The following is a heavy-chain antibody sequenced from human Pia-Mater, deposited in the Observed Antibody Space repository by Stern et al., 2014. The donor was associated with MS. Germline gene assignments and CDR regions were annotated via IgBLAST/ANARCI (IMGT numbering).Heavy chain of an antibody. CDR1: GGSISSSDW. CDR3: ATIGGGDY. CDR2: IYHSGST. Sequence: QVQLQESGPGLVKPSGTLSLTCAVSGGSISSSDWWSWVRQPPGKGLEWIGEIYHSGSTHYNPSLKSRVSISVEKSQNQFSLTLTSVAAADTAVYYCATIGGGDYWGQGILVTVSP. D-gene: IGHD3-16*01. V-gene: IGHV4-4*02. J-gene: IGHJ4*02.